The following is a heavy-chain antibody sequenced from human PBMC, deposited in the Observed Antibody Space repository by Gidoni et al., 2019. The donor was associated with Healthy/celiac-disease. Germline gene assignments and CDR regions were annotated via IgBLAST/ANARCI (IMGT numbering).Heavy chain of an antibody. CDR2: INHSGST. CDR3: ARGLGYCSGGSCYRRYLKYFDP. Sequence: QVQLQQWGAGLLKPSETLSLTCAVYGGSFSGYYWCWIRQPPGKGLEWIGEINHSGSTNYNPSLKSRVTISVDTSKNQFSLKLSSVTAADTAVYYCARGLGYCSGGSCYRRYLKYFDPWGQGTLVTVSS. J-gene: IGHJ5*02. V-gene: IGHV4-34*01. D-gene: IGHD2-15*01. CDR1: GGSFSGYY.